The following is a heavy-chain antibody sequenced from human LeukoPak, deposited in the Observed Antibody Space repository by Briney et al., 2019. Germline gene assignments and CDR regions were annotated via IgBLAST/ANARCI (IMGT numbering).Heavy chain of an antibody. V-gene: IGHV1-2*06. D-gene: IGHD6-13*01. CDR2: INPNGGDT. CDR1: GYTFAAYF. Sequence: ASVKVSCKASGYTFAAYFIHWVRQAPGQGLEWMGRINPNGGDTNYAQKFQGRVTMTGDTSISTAYMELSSLRSDDTAMYYCARVGFTSSWSNFDYWGQGTRVTVSS. J-gene: IGHJ4*02. CDR3: ARVGFTSSWSNFDY.